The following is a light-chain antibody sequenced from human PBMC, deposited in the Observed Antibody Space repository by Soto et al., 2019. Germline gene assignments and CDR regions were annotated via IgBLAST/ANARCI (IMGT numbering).Light chain of an antibody. CDR1: SSDVGSYKY. CDR3: SSYTGSSTLEV. Sequence: QSSLTQPXSVSGSPGQSITISCTGTSSDVGSYKYVSWYQQRPGKAPKLMIYEVSKRPSGVSNRFSGPKSGNTASLTISGLHAEDEADYYCSSYTGSSTLEVFGTGTKVTVL. V-gene: IGLV2-14*01. J-gene: IGLJ1*01. CDR2: EVS.